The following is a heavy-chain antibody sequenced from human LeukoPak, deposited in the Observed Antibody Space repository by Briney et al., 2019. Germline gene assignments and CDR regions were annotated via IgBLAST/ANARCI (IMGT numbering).Heavy chain of an antibody. CDR1: GFTFSTYT. CDR3: ARGVAGDHFDY. J-gene: IGHJ4*02. Sequence: PGGSLRLSCAASGFTFSTYTMNWVRQAPGKGLDWVSSITSSSSYIYYADSVRGRITISRDNAKSSLYLQMNSLRAEDTAVYYCARGVAGDHFDYWGQGTLVTVSS. D-gene: IGHD6-19*01. V-gene: IGHV3-21*01. CDR2: ITSSSSYI.